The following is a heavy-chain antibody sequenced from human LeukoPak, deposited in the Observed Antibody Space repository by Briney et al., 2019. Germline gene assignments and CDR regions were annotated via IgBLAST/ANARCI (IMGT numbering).Heavy chain of an antibody. CDR3: AKGAEIDL. V-gene: IGHV3-23*01. CDR2: VTGPGDTT. D-gene: IGHD3-16*01. J-gene: IGHJ5*02. Sequence: GGSLRLSCATSGFTFTNYAMNWVRQAPGKGLEWVSAVTGPGDTTYYAASVKGRFFMSREDSTTTVYLQMNSLRADVTAIYYCAKGAEIDLWGQGTLVTVSS. CDR1: GFTFTNYA.